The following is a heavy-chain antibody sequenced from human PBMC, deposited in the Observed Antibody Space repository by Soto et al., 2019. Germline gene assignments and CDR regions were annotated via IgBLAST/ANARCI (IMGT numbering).Heavy chain of an antibody. D-gene: IGHD5-12*01. CDR3: AKDRNRWLRFDLGY. J-gene: IGHJ4*02. Sequence: EVQLLESGGGLVQPGGSLRLSCAASGFTFSSYAMSWVRQAPGKGLEWVSSITGRAGSTYYADSVKGRFTISRDNSKNTLYLQMNSLRAEDTAVYYCAKDRNRWLRFDLGYWGQGTLVTVSS. V-gene: IGHV3-23*01. CDR2: ITGRAGST. CDR1: GFTFSSYA.